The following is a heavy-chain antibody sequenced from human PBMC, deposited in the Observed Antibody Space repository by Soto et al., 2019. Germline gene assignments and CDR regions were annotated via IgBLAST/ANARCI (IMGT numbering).Heavy chain of an antibody. Sequence: QVQLQESGPGLVKPSGTLSLTCAVSGGSISSRNWWSWVRQPPGKGLEWIGEIYHSGSTNYNPSLKRRVALSVHQSRHQFSLKLSSVTAADPAVYYCARPVDTYGMAVWGQGTTVTVSS. CDR1: GGSISSRNW. V-gene: IGHV4-4*02. CDR2: IYHSGST. D-gene: IGHD5-18*01. J-gene: IGHJ6*01. CDR3: ARPVDTYGMAV.